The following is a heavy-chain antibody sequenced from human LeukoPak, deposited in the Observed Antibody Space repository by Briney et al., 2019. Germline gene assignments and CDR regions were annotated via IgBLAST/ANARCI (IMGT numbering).Heavy chain of an antibody. CDR1: GITFSSSE. CDR2: ITGGSNII. Sequence: PGGSLRLSCAASGITFSSSEMNWVRQAPGKGLEWVAYITGGSNIINYADSVKGRFTISRDNARNSLFLQMNSLRAEDTAVYYCARDLRSSGWYFFDYWGQGTLVTVSS. V-gene: IGHV3-48*03. J-gene: IGHJ4*02. D-gene: IGHD6-19*01. CDR3: ARDLRSSGWYFFDY.